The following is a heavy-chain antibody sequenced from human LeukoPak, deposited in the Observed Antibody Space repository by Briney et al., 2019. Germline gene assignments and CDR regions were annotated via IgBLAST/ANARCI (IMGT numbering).Heavy chain of an antibody. CDR1: GFTFSSYA. D-gene: IGHD4-17*01. CDR3: AKDTALMTVTTYDY. CDR2: ISGSGGST. V-gene: IGHV3-23*01. J-gene: IGHJ4*02. Sequence: GGSLRLSCAASGFTFSSYAMSWVRQAPGKGLEWVSAISGSGGSTYYADSVKGRFTISRDNSKNRLYLQMNSLRAEDTAVYYCAKDTALMTVTTYDYWGQGTLVTVSS.